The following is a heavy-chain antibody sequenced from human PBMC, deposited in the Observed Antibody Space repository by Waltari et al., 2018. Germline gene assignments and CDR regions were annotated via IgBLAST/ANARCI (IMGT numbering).Heavy chain of an antibody. CDR2: IKSKRDGATT. V-gene: IGHV3-15*01. D-gene: IGHD7-27*01. CDR1: GFTFTPAW. Sequence: EVQMVESGGGSMKPGDSLRLSCVASGFTFTPAWLTWVRQAPGKGLGWVGRIKSKRDGATTDFAAPVKGRFSISREDSQNMVFLQMNSLRTEDTAVYYCTTLDAPWGGWGHGTLVTVS. J-gene: IGHJ4*01. CDR3: TTLDAPWGG.